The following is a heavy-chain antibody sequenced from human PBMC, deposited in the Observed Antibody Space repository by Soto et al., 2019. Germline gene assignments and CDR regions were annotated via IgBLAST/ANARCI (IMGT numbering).Heavy chain of an antibody. CDR1: GFTFSSYA. Sequence: EVQLLESGGGLVQPGGSLRLSCAASGFTFSSYAMSWVRQAPGKGLEWVSAISGSGGSTYYADSVKGRFTISRDNSKNTMYLQMNSLRAEDTAVYYCAKSMSGAVVAATVDYWGQGTLVTVSS. CDR2: ISGSGGST. V-gene: IGHV3-23*01. CDR3: AKSMSGAVVAATVDY. D-gene: IGHD2-15*01. J-gene: IGHJ4*02.